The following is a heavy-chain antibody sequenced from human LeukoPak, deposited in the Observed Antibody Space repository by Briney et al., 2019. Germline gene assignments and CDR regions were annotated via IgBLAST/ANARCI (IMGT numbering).Heavy chain of an antibody. Sequence: SGTLSPTCAVSGGSISSSNWWSWVRQPPGKGLEWIGEIYHSGSTNYNPSLKSRVTISVDKSKNQFSLKLSSVTAADTAVYYCASWQQLPEGIQHWGQGTLVTVSS. D-gene: IGHD6-13*01. V-gene: IGHV4-4*02. CDR2: IYHSGST. J-gene: IGHJ1*01. CDR3: ASWQQLPEGIQH. CDR1: GGSISSSNW.